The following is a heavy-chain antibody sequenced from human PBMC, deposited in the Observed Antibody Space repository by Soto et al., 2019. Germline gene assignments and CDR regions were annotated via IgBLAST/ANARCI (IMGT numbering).Heavy chain of an antibody. CDR3: ARRRIAVAGAYFDY. CDR1: GGSISSYY. V-gene: IGHV4-59*08. D-gene: IGHD6-19*01. J-gene: IGHJ4*02. CDR2: IYYSGST. Sequence: SSETLSLTCTVSGGSISSYYWSWIRQPPGKGLEWIGYIYYSGSTNYNPSLKSRVTISVDTSKNQFSLKLSSVTAADTAVYYCARRRIAVAGAYFDYWGQGTLVTVSS.